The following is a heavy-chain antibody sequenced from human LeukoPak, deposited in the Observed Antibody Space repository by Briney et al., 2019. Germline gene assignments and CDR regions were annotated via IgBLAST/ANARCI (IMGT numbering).Heavy chain of an antibody. CDR3: ARAAMITFGGVTDY. Sequence: PGGSLRLSCAASGFMFNSFTMNWVRQAPGKGLELVSYISSSSTIYYADSVKGRFTVSRDNAKNSLFLQMNSLRDEDTAVYYCARAAMITFGGVTDYWGQGTLVTVSS. V-gene: IGHV3-48*02. J-gene: IGHJ4*02. D-gene: IGHD3-16*01. CDR2: ISSSSTI. CDR1: GFMFNSFT.